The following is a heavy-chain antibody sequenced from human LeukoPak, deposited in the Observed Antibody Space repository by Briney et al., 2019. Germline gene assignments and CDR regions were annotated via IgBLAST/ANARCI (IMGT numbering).Heavy chain of an antibody. CDR3: VRGGSGWYYFDY. CDR2: IGIAGDT. D-gene: IGHD6-19*01. V-gene: IGHV3-13*04. J-gene: IGHJ4*02. Sequence: GGSLRLSCAASGFTFTNYDMHWVRQVTGKGLEWVSAIGIAGDTYYPGSVRGRLTISRENAKNSLYLQMNSLRDGDTAVYYCVRGGSGWYYFDYWGQGTLVTVSS. CDR1: GFTFTNYD.